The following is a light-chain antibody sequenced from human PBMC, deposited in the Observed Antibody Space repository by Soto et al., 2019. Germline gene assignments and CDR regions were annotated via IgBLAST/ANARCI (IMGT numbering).Light chain of an antibody. CDR2: GNN. CDR1: SSDIGAGYD. Sequence: QSVLTQPPSVSGAPGQRVTISCTGSSSDIGAGYDVHWYQQLPGTAPKLLIYGNNNRPSGVPDRFSGSKSGTSASLAITGLQAEDGADYYCQSYDSSLRDVVFGGGTKLTVL. V-gene: IGLV1-40*01. CDR3: QSYDSSLRDVV. J-gene: IGLJ2*01.